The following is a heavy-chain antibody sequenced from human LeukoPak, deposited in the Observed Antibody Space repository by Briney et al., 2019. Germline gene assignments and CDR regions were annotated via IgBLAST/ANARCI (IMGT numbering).Heavy chain of an antibody. J-gene: IGHJ5*02. D-gene: IGHD3-22*01. Sequence: ASVKVSCKASGYTFTSYGISWVRQAPGQGLEWMGWISAYNGNTNYAQKLQGRVTMTTDTSTSTAYMELRSLRSDDTAVYYCARKQYPYYDDSRGPLDLWGQGTLVTVSS. CDR2: ISAYNGNT. V-gene: IGHV1-18*01. CDR3: ARKQYPYYDDSRGPLDL. CDR1: GYTFTSYG.